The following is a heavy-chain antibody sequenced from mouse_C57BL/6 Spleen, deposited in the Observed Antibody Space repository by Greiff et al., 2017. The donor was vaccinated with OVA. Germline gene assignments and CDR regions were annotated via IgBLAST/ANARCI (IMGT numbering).Heavy chain of an antibody. J-gene: IGHJ1*03. V-gene: IGHV1-54*01. D-gene: IGHD4-1*01. CDR3: ARRNWDVGYFDV. CDR1: GYAFTNYL. Sequence: VQLQQSGAELVRPGTSVKVSCKASGYAFTNYLIEWVKQRPGQGLEWIGVINPGSGGTNYNEKFKGKATLTADKSSSTAYMQLSSLTSEDSAVYYCARRNWDVGYFDVWGTGTTVTVSS. CDR2: INPGSGGT.